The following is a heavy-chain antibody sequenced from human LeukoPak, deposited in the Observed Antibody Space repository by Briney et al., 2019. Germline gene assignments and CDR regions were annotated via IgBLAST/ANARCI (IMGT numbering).Heavy chain of an antibody. CDR3: ARHSRTYYNGSGRSIDY. D-gene: IGHD3-10*01. CDR1: GASITNSAYY. V-gene: IGHV4-39*01. J-gene: IGHJ4*02. Sequence: SETLSLTCTVSGASITNSAYYWGWIRQPPGKGLEWIGSINYSGGTHYNPSLQSRVTISADRSKNQSSLKLNPVTAADTSMYHCARHSRTYYNGSGRSIDYWGQGTLVIVS. CDR2: INYSGGT.